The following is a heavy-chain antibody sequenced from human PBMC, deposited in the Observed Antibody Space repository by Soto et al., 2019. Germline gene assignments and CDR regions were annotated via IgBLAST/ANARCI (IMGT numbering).Heavy chain of an antibody. D-gene: IGHD3-22*01. V-gene: IGHV3-15*07. CDR2: IKSKIDGGTT. J-gene: IGHJ6*02. CDR3: TTYYYDSSGYYLGAHDMDV. Sequence: GGSLRLSCAASGFTFSNAWMNWVRQAPGKGLEWVGRIKSKIDGGTTDYAAPVKGRFTISRDDSKNTLYLQMNSLKTEDTAVYYCTTYYYDSSGYYLGAHDMDVWGQGTTVTVS. CDR1: GFTFSNAW.